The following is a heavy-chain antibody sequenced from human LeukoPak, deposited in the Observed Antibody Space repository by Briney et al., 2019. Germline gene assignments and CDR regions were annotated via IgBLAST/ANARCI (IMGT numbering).Heavy chain of an antibody. D-gene: IGHD6-13*01. CDR1: GFRFGNHA. CDR2: IKQDGSEK. J-gene: IGHJ4*02. V-gene: IGHV3-7*03. Sequence: PGGSLRLSCVASGFRFGNHAMHWVRQAPGKGLEWVANIKQDGSEKYYVDSVKGRFTISRDNAKNSLYLQMNSLRAEDTAVYYCARQLATDYWGQGTLVTVSS. CDR3: ARQLATDY.